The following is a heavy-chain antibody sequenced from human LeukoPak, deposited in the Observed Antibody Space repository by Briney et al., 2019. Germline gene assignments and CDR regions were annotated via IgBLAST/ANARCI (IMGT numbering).Heavy chain of an antibody. Sequence: PGRSLRLSCAASGFTFSSYAMHWVRQVPGKGLEWVAVISYDGSNKYYADSVKGRFTISRDNSKNTLYLQMDSLRTEDTALYYCVKSGGYATAIRYFDLWGRGTLVTVSS. CDR1: GFTFSSYA. CDR3: VKSGGYATAIRYFDL. V-gene: IGHV3-30-3*02. D-gene: IGHD2-21*02. CDR2: ISYDGSNK. J-gene: IGHJ2*01.